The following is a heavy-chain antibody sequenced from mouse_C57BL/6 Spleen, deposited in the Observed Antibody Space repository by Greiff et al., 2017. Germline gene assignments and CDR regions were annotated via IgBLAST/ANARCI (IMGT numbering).Heavy chain of an antibody. CDR1: GFTFSDYY. D-gene: IGHD2-2*01. CDR2: ISNGGGST. CDR3: ARHGVMVRGAMDY. Sequence: EVKVEESGGGLVQPGGSLKLSCAASGFTFSDYYMYWVRQTPEKRLEWVAYISNGGGSTYYPDTVKGRFTISRDNAKNTLYLQMSRLKSEDTAMYYCARHGVMVRGAMDYWGQGTSVTVSS. V-gene: IGHV5-12*01. J-gene: IGHJ4*01.